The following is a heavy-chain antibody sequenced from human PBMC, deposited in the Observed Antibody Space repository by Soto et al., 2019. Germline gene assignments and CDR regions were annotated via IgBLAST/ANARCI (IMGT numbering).Heavy chain of an antibody. CDR1: GFPLSSVA. V-gene: IGHV3-23*01. Sequence: PGGSMRLSCAGSGFPLSSVAMTWVRQAPGKGLEWVSSISGSGDSTYYADSVKGRFTISRDNSKNTLYLQMNSLRAEDTAVYYSAKGSLTPGYWGQGTLVTVSS. CDR2: ISGSGDST. J-gene: IGHJ4*02. CDR3: AKGSLTPGY.